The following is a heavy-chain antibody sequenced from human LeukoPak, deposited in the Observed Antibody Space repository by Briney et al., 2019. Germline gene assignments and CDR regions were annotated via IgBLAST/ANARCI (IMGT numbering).Heavy chain of an antibody. D-gene: IGHD3-16*01. CDR3: AKEGDEFRGYLDV. CDR2: IHNDGTMG. Sequence: QPGGSLRLXCAASGFTFSRLGMQWVRQAPGKGLEWVAVIHNDGTMGQYADSVKGRFTISKDFSRNTLYLQMNSLRDDDTAVYYCAKEGDEFRGYLDVWGKGTTVTVSS. J-gene: IGHJ6*04. CDR1: GFTFSRLG. V-gene: IGHV3-30*02.